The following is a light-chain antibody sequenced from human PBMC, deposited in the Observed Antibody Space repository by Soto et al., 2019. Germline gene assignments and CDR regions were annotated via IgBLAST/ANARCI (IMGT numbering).Light chain of an antibody. CDR3: SSYTSSSPRV. CDR2: DVS. J-gene: IGLJ3*02. V-gene: IGLV2-14*01. Sequence: QSALTQPASVSGSPGQSITISCTGTSSDVGGYNYVSWYQQHPGKAPKLMNYDVSNRPSGVSNRFSGSKSGNTASLTISGLQAEDEADYYCSSYTSSSPRVFGGGTKVTVL. CDR1: SSDVGGYNY.